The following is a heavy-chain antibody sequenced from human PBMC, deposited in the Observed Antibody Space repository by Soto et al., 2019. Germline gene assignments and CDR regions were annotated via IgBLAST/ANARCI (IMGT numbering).Heavy chain of an antibody. Sequence: GGSLRLSCAASGFTFSSYWMSWVRQAPGKGLEWVANIKQDGSEKYYVDSVKGRFTISRDNAKNSLYLQMNSLRAEDTAVYYCARSFVVVPDAFDIWSQGTMVTVSS. CDR2: IKQDGSEK. CDR3: ARSFVVVPDAFDI. CDR1: GFTFSSYW. J-gene: IGHJ3*02. V-gene: IGHV3-7*01. D-gene: IGHD2-2*01.